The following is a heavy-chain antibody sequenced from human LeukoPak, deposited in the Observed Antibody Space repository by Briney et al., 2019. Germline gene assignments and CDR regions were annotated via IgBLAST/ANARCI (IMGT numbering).Heavy chain of an antibody. CDR2: IYPDDSET. Sequence: GESLKISCKGSGYSFTSYWIGWVRQMPGKGLEWMGIIYPDDSETRYSPSFQGQVTISADKSISTAYLQWSSLKASDTAMYCCASGLNDREFDYWGQGTLVTVSS. CDR1: GYSFTSYW. CDR3: ASGLNDREFDY. V-gene: IGHV5-51*01. D-gene: IGHD1-1*01. J-gene: IGHJ4*02.